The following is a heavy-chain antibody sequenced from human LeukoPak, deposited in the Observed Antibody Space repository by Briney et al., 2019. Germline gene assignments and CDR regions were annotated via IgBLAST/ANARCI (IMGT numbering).Heavy chain of an antibody. V-gene: IGHV3-23*01. CDR2: ISGSGGST. CDR1: GFTFSSYA. D-gene: IGHD6-13*01. J-gene: IGHJ1*01. Sequence: GGSLRLSCAASGFTFSSYAMSWVRQAPGKGLEWVSAISGSGGSTYYADSVKGRFTISRDNSKNTLYLQMNSLRAEDTAVYYCAKDRDSSSWEQYFQHWGQGTLVTVSS. CDR3: AKDRDSSSWEQYFQH.